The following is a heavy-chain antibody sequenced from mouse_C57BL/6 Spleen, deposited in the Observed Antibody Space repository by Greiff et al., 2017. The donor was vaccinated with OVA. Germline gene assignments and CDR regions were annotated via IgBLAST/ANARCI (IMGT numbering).Heavy chain of an antibody. V-gene: IGHV14-3*01. CDR3: ARTLYYYGSSYRYYFDY. CDR2: IDPANGNT. J-gene: IGHJ2*01. D-gene: IGHD1-1*01. Sequence: EVQLQQSVAELVRPGASVKLSCTASGFNIKNTYMHWVKQRPEQGLEWIGRIDPANGNTKYAPKFQGKATITADTSSNTAYLQLSSLTSEDTAIYYCARTLYYYGSSYRYYFDYWGQGTTLTVSS. CDR1: GFNIKNTY.